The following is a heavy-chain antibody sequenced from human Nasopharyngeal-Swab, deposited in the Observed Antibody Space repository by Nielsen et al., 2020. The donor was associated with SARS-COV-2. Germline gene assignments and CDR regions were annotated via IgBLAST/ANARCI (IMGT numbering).Heavy chain of an antibody. J-gene: IGHJ4*02. CDR2: INSDGSST. D-gene: IGHD4-11*01. V-gene: IGHV3-74*01. CDR3: ARSPTDYSNYAFDY. CDR1: GFTFSSYW. Sequence: GESLKISCAASGFTFSSYWMHWVRQAPGKGLVWVSRINSDGSSTSYADSVKGRFTISRDNAKNTLYLQMHSLRAEDTAVYYCARSPTDYSNYAFDYWGQGTLVTVSS.